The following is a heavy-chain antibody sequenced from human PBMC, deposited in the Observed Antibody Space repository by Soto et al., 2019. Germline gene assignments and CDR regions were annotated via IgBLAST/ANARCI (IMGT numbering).Heavy chain of an antibody. CDR1: GGTFSSYA. D-gene: IGHD2-2*01. V-gene: IGHV1-69*01. CDR3: ARGVGYCSSTSCYAVGTPGNWFDP. CDR2: IIPIFGPA. J-gene: IGHJ5*02. Sequence: QVQLVQSGAEVKKPGSSVKVSCKASGGTFSSYAISWVRQAPGQGLEWMGGIIPIFGPANYEQKVQGRVTITADESTSTAYIELSTLRSEDTAVYYCARGVGYCSSTSCYAVGTPGNWFDPWGQGTLFAVSS.